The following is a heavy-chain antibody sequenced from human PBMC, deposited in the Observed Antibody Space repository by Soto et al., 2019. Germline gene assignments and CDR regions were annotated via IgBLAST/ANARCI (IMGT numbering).Heavy chain of an antibody. Sequence: GWSLRLSCSASGFTFSSYSMNWVRQAPGKGLEWVSYISSSSSTIYYADSVKGRFTISRDNAKNSLYLQMNSLRAEDTAVYYCTAGVTGTRGGFDYWGQGTLVTVSS. J-gene: IGHJ4*02. V-gene: IGHV3-48*04. CDR3: TAGVTGTRGGFDY. CDR2: ISSSSSTI. CDR1: GFTFSSYS. D-gene: IGHD1-20*01.